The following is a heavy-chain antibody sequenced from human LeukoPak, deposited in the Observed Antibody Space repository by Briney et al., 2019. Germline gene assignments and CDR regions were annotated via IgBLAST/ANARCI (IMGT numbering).Heavy chain of an antibody. D-gene: IGHD6-19*01. Sequence: KASPYASRPTFTLSPVPWVRHARGQRLECIACIVVGSGNTNYAQKFQERVTITRDMSTSTVYMELSSLRSEDTAVYYCAVAVAGISYWYFDPWGRGTPVT. V-gene: IGHV1-58*01. CDR1: RPTFTLSP. CDR2: IVVGSGNT. J-gene: IGHJ2*01. CDR3: AVAVAGISYWYFDP.